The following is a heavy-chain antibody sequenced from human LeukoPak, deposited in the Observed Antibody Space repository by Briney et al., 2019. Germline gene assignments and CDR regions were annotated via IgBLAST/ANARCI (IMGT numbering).Heavy chain of an antibody. CDR2: IKQDGTEK. CDR1: GFIFSGFW. V-gene: IGHV3-7*03. CDR3: VRGKGDDY. Sequence: GGSLRLSCAASGFIFSGFWMTWVRQAPGKGLEWVANIKQDGTEKYYVDSVKGRFTISSDNAKNSLYLQMNSLRVEDTAVYYCVRGKGDDYWGQGTLVTVSS. D-gene: IGHD3-16*01. J-gene: IGHJ4*02.